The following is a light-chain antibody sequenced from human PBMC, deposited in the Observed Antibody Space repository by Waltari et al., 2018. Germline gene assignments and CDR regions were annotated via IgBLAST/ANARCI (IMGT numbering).Light chain of an antibody. Sequence: EIVSTQSPATLSLSPGERATLSCRASQSVRSYLAWYQQKPGQAPRLLIYDTSNRASGIPARFSGSGSGTDFSLSISSLEPEDFAVYYCQQRHNWPLTFGGGTKVEIK. J-gene: IGKJ4*01. CDR3: QQRHNWPLT. V-gene: IGKV3-11*01. CDR2: DTS. CDR1: QSVRSY.